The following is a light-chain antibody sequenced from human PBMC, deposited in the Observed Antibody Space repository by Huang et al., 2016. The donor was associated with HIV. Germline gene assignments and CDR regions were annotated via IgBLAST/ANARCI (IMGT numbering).Light chain of an antibody. CDR3: QQHSYWPIT. CDR2: DAS. J-gene: IGKJ5*01. V-gene: IGKV3-11*01. CDR1: QSVNTF. Sequence: DIVLTQSPATLSLSPGERATVSCRASQSVNTFLAWYQHKPGQAPRLLIFDASNRAAGVPARFSGTGSGTDFTLTISSLEPSDVAVYYCQQHSYWPITFGRGTRLE.